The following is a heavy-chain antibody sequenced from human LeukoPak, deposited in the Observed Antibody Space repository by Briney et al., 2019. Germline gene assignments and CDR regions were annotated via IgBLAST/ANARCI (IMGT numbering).Heavy chain of an antibody. D-gene: IGHD1-1*01. V-gene: IGHV3-9*01. Sequence: GRSLRLSCAASGFTFDDYAMHWVRQAPGKGLEWVSGISWNSGSIGYADSVKGRFTISRDNAKNSLYLQMNSLRAEDRAVYYCASWNRYYNMDVWGKGTTVTVSS. CDR2: ISWNSGSI. CDR3: ASWNRYYNMDV. CDR1: GFTFDDYA. J-gene: IGHJ6*03.